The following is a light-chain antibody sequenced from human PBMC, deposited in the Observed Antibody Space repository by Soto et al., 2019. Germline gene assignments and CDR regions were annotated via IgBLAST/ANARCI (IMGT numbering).Light chain of an antibody. Sequence: QSVLTQPASVSGSPGQSITISCTGTSSDVGSYNLVSWYQQHPGKAPKLMIYEGSKRPSGVSNRFSGSKSGNTASLTISGLQAEDEAAYYCCSHAGSTTYVFGTGTKVTVL. J-gene: IGLJ1*01. CDR1: SSDVGSYNL. V-gene: IGLV2-23*01. CDR3: CSHAGSTTYV. CDR2: EGS.